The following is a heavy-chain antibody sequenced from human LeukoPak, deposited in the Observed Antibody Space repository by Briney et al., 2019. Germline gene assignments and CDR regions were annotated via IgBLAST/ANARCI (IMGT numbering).Heavy chain of an antibody. J-gene: IGHJ4*02. CDR1: GYTFTGYY. D-gene: IGHD6-19*01. CDR2: INPNSGGT. V-gene: IGHV1-2*02. Sequence: ASVKVSCKASGYTFTGYYMHWVRQAPGQGLEWMGWINPNSGGTNYAQKFQGRVTMTRDTSISTAYMELSRLRSDDTAVYYCARDLAGIAVAGKKGTFDYWGQGTLVTVSS. CDR3: ARDLAGIAVAGKKGTFDY.